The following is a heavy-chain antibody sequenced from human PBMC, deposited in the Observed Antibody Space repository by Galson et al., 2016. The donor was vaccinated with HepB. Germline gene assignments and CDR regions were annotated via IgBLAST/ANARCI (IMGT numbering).Heavy chain of an antibody. CDR3: AREIGDCSGGNCYSDF. CDR1: RFSFRDFA. V-gene: IGHV3-33*01. D-gene: IGHD2-15*01. J-gene: IGHJ4*02. CDR2: IWYDGGQT. Sequence: SLRLSCAASRFSFRDFAMNWVRQAPGKGLEWVAVIWYDGGQTYYTDSVKGRFTISRDNSKNTLYLQMNNLRAEDTARYYCAREIGDCSGGNCYSDFWAREPWSPSPQ.